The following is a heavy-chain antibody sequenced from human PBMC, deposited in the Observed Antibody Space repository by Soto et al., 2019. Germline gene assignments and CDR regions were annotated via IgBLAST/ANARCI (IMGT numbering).Heavy chain of an antibody. D-gene: IGHD2-8*01. Sequence: QVQLVESGGGVVQPGRSLRLSCAASGFTFSSYGMHWVRQAPGKGLERVAVIWYDGSNKYYADSVKGRFTISRDNSKNTLYLQMNSLRAEETAVYYCAREVGPYVYYYGMDVWGQGTTVTVSS. J-gene: IGHJ6*02. CDR3: AREVGPYVYYYGMDV. V-gene: IGHV3-33*01. CDR2: IWYDGSNK. CDR1: GFTFSSYG.